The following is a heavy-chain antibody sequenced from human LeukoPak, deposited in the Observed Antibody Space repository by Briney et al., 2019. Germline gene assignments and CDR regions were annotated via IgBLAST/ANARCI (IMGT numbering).Heavy chain of an antibody. CDR2: IRSKAYGGTT. CDR1: GFTFGDYA. J-gene: IGHJ3*02. CDR3: TRPLFLEGLDAFDI. D-gene: IGHD3-3*01. Sequence: GGSLRLSCTASGFTFGDYAMSWFRQAPGKGLEWVGFIRSKAYGGTTEYAASVKGRFTISRDDSKSIAYLQMNSLKTEDTAVYYCTRPLFLEGLDAFDIWGQGTMVTVSS. V-gene: IGHV3-49*03.